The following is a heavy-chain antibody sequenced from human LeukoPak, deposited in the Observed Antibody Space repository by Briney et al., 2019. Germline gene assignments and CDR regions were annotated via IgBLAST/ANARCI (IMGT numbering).Heavy chain of an antibody. V-gene: IGHV3-20*04. CDR2: INWNGGST. CDR1: GFTFSSYG. J-gene: IGHJ3*02. CDR3: ARDLRRYSSGWYPHDAFDI. D-gene: IGHD6-19*01. Sequence: GGSLRLSCAASGFTFSSYGMHWVRQAPGKGLEWVSGINWNGGSTGYADSVKGRFTISRDNAKNSLYLQMNSLRAEDTALYYCARDLRRYSSGWYPHDAFDIWGQGTMVTVSS.